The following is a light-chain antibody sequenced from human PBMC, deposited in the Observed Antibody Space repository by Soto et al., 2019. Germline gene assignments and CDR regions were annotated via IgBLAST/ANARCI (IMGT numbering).Light chain of an antibody. CDR1: QSVKNY. CDR3: QQTFTDRQT. Sequence: DIQLTQSPSSLSVSVGDTVTITCRSGQSVKNYLNCYQLKPGQVPKHLIYAASALQSGVPSRFVGGTSGTDFTLTIITLQPEDCATYFCQQTFTDRQTFGQGTKLAI. CDR2: AAS. J-gene: IGKJ2*01. V-gene: IGKV1-39*01.